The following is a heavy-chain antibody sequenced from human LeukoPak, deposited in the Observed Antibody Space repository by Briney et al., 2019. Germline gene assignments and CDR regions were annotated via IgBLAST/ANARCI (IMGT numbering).Heavy chain of an antibody. D-gene: IGHD6-13*01. V-gene: IGHV4-4*09. J-gene: IGHJ6*03. Sequence: PSETLSLTRTGSGGSISSYYWSWIRQPPGKELEWIGYIYTSGSTNYNPSLKSRVTISVDTSKHQFSLKLSYVTAADTAVYYCARISSSWYPYFYYYYYMDVWGKGTTVTVSS. CDR1: GGSISSYY. CDR2: IYTSGST. CDR3: ARISSSWYPYFYYYYYMDV.